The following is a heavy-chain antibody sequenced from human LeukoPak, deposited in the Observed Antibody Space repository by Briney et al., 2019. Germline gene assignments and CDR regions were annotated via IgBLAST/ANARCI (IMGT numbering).Heavy chain of an antibody. Sequence: SETLSLTCSVSGGSISIYYWSWIRQPPGKGLEWIGYVYNSGSTDYNPSLKSRVTISVDTSKNQFSLKLSSVTAADTAVYYCARNSGSGWAADYWGQGTLVTVSS. D-gene: IGHD6-19*01. CDR3: ARNSGSGWAADY. CDR2: VYNSGST. CDR1: GGSISIYY. V-gene: IGHV4-4*08. J-gene: IGHJ4*02.